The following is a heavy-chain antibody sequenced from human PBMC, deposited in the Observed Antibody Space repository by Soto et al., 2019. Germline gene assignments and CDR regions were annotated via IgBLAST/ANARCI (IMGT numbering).Heavy chain of an antibody. V-gene: IGHV4-59*11. Sequence: SETLSLTCTVSGASISSHYWSWIRQPPGKGLEWIGYIYYTGNTNCNPSLKSRVTMSVDTSKNQFSLKLSSVTAADTAVYYCAREYSTKVTTFDYWGQGTLVTVSS. CDR3: AREYSTKVTTFDY. CDR2: IYYTGNT. D-gene: IGHD4-17*01. J-gene: IGHJ4*02. CDR1: GASISSHY.